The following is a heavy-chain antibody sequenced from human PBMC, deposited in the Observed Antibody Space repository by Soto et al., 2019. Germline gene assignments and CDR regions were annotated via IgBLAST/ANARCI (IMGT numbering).Heavy chain of an antibody. J-gene: IGHJ6*03. CDR2: IYYSGST. CDR1: GGSISSSSYY. CDR3: ARTIKGATVTTWYYYYYMDV. Sequence: SDTLCLTCTVSGGSISSSSYYWGWIRQPPGKGLEWIGSIYYSGSTYYNPSLKSRVTISVDTSKNQFSLKLSSVTAADTAVYYCARTIKGATVTTWYYYYYMDVWGKGTPVTVSS. V-gene: IGHV4-39*01. D-gene: IGHD4-17*01.